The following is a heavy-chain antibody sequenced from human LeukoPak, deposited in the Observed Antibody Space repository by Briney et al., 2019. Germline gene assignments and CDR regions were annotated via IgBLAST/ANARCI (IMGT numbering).Heavy chain of an antibody. V-gene: IGHV3-33*06. J-gene: IGHJ5*02. CDR3: AKEYSSSWYDCWFDP. Sequence: GGSLILSCAASGFTFSSYGMHWVRQAPGKGLEWVAVIWYDGSNKYYADSVKGRFTISRDDSKNTLYLQMNSLRAEDTAVYYCAKEYSSSWYDCWFDPWGQGTLVTVSS. D-gene: IGHD6-13*01. CDR2: IWYDGSNK. CDR1: GFTFSSYG.